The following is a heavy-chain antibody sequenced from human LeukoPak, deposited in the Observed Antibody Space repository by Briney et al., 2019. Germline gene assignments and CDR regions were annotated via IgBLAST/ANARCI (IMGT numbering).Heavy chain of an antibody. V-gene: IGHV3-7*01. CDR1: GFTFTNYW. Sequence: GGSLRLSCAASGFTFTNYWMGWVRQAPGKGLEWVANIGRDGSEKNYVDSVKGRFTISRDNAKNSLYLQMNSLRAEDTALYYCSRELWPGDYWGRGTLVTVSS. D-gene: IGHD3-16*01. J-gene: IGHJ4*02. CDR3: SRELWPGDY. CDR2: IGRDGSEK.